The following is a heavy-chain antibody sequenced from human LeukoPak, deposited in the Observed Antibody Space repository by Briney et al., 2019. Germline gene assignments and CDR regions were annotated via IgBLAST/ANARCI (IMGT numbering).Heavy chain of an antibody. CDR2: VNTVSSYI. Sequence: AGGSLRLSCAASGFTFSDYSMNWVRQAPGKGLERVASVNTVSSYIYYADSMRGRFTISRDNAKNSLFLQMNSLRAEDTAVYYCARLRRNSDRSDFFYYYDHWGQGTLVTVSS. V-gene: IGHV3-21*01. CDR3: ARLRRNSDRSDFFYYYDH. D-gene: IGHD3-22*01. CDR1: GFTFSDYS. J-gene: IGHJ4*02.